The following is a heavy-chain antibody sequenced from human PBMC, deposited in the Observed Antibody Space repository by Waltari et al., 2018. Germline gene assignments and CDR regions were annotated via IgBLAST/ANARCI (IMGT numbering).Heavy chain of an antibody. CDR3: VRHARTTSGGKHFDH. D-gene: IGHD2-15*01. CDR1: GDSISSSSYY. CDR2: RYYGGST. J-gene: IGHJ4*02. Sequence: QLQLQESGPGLVKASETLSLTCTVSGDSISSSSYYWGWVRQPPGKGLEWIGNRYYGGSTYYNPSLKSRVTISGDTSKSQFSLKLSSVTAADTSMYYCVRHARTTSGGKHFDHWGQGMLVTVSP. V-gene: IGHV4-39*01.